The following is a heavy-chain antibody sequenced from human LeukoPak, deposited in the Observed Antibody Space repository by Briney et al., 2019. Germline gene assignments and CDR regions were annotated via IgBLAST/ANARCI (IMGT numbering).Heavy chain of an antibody. D-gene: IGHD6-13*01. J-gene: IGHJ6*02. CDR2: ISAYNGNT. Sequence: GASVKVSCKASGYTFTCYGISWVRQAPGQGLEWMGWISAYNGNTNYAQKLQGRVTMTTDTSTSTAYMELRSLRSDDTAVYYCARDPPGYSSSWPDYYYYGMDVWGQGTTVTVSS. CDR3: ARDPPGYSSSWPDYYYYGMDV. CDR1: GYTFTCYG. V-gene: IGHV1-18*01.